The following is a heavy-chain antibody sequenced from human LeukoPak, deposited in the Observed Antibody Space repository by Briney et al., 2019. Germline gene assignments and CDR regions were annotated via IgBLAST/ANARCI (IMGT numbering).Heavy chain of an antibody. CDR2: ISWNSGSI. CDR1: GFTFDDYA. J-gene: IGHJ6*04. Sequence: QPGRSLRLSCAASGFTFDDYAMHWVRQAPGKGLEWVSGISWNSGSIGYADSVKGRFTISRDNAKTPLYLQMTSLRAEDTALYYCAKAQYYDFWNGYSSLMDVWGKGTTVTVSS. CDR3: AKAQYYDFWNGYSSLMDV. V-gene: IGHV3-9*01. D-gene: IGHD3-3*01.